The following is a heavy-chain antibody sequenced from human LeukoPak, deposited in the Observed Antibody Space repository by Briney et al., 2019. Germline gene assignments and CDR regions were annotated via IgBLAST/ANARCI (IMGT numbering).Heavy chain of an antibody. Sequence: GGSPRLSCAASGFTFSGYSMNWVRQAPGKGLEWVSSISRISSYIYYADSVKGRFTISRDNAKNSLYLHMNSLRAEDTAVYYCARDLVSDDFWSGYPFDYWGQGSLVTVSS. CDR1: GFTFSGYS. D-gene: IGHD3-3*01. CDR3: ARDLVSDDFWSGYPFDY. CDR2: ISRISSYI. J-gene: IGHJ4*02. V-gene: IGHV3-21*06.